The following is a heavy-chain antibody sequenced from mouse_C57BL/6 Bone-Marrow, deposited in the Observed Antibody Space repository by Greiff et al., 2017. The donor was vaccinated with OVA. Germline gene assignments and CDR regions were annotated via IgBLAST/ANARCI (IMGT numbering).Heavy chain of an antibody. V-gene: IGHV1-85*01. J-gene: IGHJ2*01. CDR2: IYPRDGST. CDR3: ARRVYYYGSSLDY. Sequence: VKLMESGPELVKPGASVKLSCKASGYTFTSYDINWVKQRPGQGLEWIGWIYPRDGSTKYNEKFKGKATLTVDTSSSTAYMELHSLTSEDSAVYFCARRVYYYGSSLDYWGQGTTLTVSS. CDR1: GYTFTSYD. D-gene: IGHD1-1*01.